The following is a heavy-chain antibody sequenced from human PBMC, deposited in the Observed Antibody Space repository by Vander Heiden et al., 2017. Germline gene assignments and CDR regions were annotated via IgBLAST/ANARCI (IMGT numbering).Heavy chain of an antibody. CDR2: ISSSSSYI. Sequence: EVQLVESGGGLVKPGGSLRLSCAASGFTFSSSSMNWVSQAPGKGLEWVSSISSSSSYIYYADSVKGRFTISRDNAKNSLYLQMNSLRAEDTAVYYFARDPRYSSSWFDYWGQGTLVTVSS. V-gene: IGHV3-21*01. J-gene: IGHJ4*02. CDR3: ARDPRYSSSWFDY. CDR1: GFTFSSSS. D-gene: IGHD6-13*01.